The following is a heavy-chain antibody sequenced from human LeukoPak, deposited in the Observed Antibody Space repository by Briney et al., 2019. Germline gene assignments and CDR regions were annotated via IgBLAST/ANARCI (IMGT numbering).Heavy chain of an antibody. CDR1: GLIFNNYW. CDR3: AKERYSDYDVSFDY. D-gene: IGHD5-12*01. V-gene: IGHV3-74*01. J-gene: IGHJ4*02. Sequence: GGSLRLSCAASGLIFNNYWMHWVRQAPGKGLVWVSRINGDGRNNNYADSVKGRFTISRDNSKNTLYLQMNSLRAEDTAVYYCAKERYSDYDVSFDYWGQGTLVTVSS. CDR2: INGDGRNN.